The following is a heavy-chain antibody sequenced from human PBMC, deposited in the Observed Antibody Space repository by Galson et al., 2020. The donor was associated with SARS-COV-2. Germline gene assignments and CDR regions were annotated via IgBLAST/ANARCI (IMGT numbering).Heavy chain of an antibody. CDR2: ISSSSSYI. J-gene: IGHJ2*01. V-gene: IGHV3-21*01. D-gene: IGHD3-9*01. CDR3: ARADHYDILTGYYIWYFDL. CDR1: GFKISSYS. Sequence: EESLRLSWAASGFKISSYSMNWVRQAPGKGLEWVSSISSSSSYIYYADSVKGRFTISRDNAKNSLYLQMNSLRAEDTAVYYCARADHYDILTGYYIWYFDLWGRGTLVTVSS.